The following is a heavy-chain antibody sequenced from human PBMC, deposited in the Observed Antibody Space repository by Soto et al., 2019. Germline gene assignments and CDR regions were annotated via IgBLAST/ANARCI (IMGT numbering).Heavy chain of an antibody. CDR3: ARHMESSDAKVLVYYYYGMDV. Sequence: PGESLKISCKGSGYSFTKYWIGWLRQMPGKGLEWMAIIYPDESDTRYSPSFQGQVTISADKSISTAYLQWSSLKASDTAMYYCARHMESSDAKVLVYYYYGMDVWGQGTTVTVSS. J-gene: IGHJ6*02. D-gene: IGHD1-1*01. V-gene: IGHV5-51*01. CDR1: GYSFTKYW. CDR2: IYPDESDT.